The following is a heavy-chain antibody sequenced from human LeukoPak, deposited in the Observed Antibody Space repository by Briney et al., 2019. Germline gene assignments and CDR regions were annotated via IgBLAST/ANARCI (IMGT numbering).Heavy chain of an antibody. D-gene: IGHD6-13*01. CDR3: ARCLPIYSSSWSPLYGGMDV. CDR2: INPNSGGT. J-gene: IGHJ6*02. Sequence: ASVKVSCKASGYTFTGYYMHWVRQAPGQGLEWMGWINPNSGGTNYAQKFQGRVTMTRDTSISTAYMELSRLRSDDTAVYYCARCLPIYSSSWSPLYGGMDVWGQGTTVTVS. CDR1: GYTFTGYY. V-gene: IGHV1-2*02.